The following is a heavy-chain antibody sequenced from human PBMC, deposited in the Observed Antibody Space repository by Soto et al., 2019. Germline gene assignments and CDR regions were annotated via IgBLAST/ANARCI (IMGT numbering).Heavy chain of an antibody. CDR1: GGNIKTGDYY. CDR2: VFYSGAT. J-gene: IGHJ4*02. D-gene: IGHD3-10*01. V-gene: IGHV4-30-4*01. Sequence: PSEHLSLTCNVSGGNIKTGDYYWNWISQPPGKGLEWIGYVFYSGATNYSPSLKSRAAISMETSKNQFSLSLTSVTAADTAVYYCARAGFSYGHLLFWGQGIRFTGSS. CDR3: ARAGFSYGHLLF.